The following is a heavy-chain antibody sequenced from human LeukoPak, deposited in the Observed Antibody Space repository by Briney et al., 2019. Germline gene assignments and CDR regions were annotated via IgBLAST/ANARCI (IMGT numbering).Heavy chain of an antibody. CDR1: GFTFSSYG. D-gene: IGHD3-22*01. V-gene: IGHV3-30*03. CDR3: ALDSSGYFHAFDI. Sequence: GRSLRLSCAASGFTFSSYGMHWVRQAPGKGLEWVAVISYDGSNKYYADSVKGRFTISRDNSKNTLYLQMNNLRAEDTAVYYCALDSSGYFHAFDIWGQGTMVTVSS. J-gene: IGHJ3*02. CDR2: ISYDGSNK.